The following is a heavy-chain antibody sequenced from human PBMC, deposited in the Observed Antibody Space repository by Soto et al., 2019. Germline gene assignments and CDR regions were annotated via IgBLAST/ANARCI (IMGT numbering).Heavy chain of an antibody. J-gene: IGHJ3*02. CDR3: VRTWHGFDI. V-gene: IGHV3-21*01. CDR1: GFNFRIYT. Sequence: PGGSLRLSCTASGFNFRIYTMNWVRQAPGKGPEWAASISQTVDYIVYADSVKGRFTISRDNAKNSLYLQMQSLRVDDTAVYFCVRTWHGFDIWGPGTMVTVSS. CDR2: ISQTVDYI.